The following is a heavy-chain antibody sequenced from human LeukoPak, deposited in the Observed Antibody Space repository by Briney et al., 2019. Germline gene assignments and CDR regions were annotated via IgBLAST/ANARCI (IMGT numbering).Heavy chain of an antibody. CDR1: GDSLTSNF. V-gene: IGHV4-59*08. CDR2: VFHSGTT. Sequence: SETLSLTCNVSGDSLTSNFWSWIRQTPGKGLQWIGYVFHSGTTSYSPSLKSRVTISLDTSKKQIYLRLASVTAADTALYYCARRMATVTDAFDIWGRGTMVSVSS. J-gene: IGHJ3*02. CDR3: ARRMATVTDAFDI. D-gene: IGHD5-24*01.